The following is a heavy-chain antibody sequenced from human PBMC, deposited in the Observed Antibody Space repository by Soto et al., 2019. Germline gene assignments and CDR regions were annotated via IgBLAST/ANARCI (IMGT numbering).Heavy chain of an antibody. CDR3: ARTGTTGGYFDY. V-gene: IGHV4-59*01. D-gene: IGHD1-1*01. CDR1: GGSISSYY. J-gene: IGHJ4*02. CDR2: IYYSGST. Sequence: QVQLQESGPGLVKPSETLSLTCTVSGGSISSYYWSWIRQPPGKGLEWIGYIYYSGSTKYNPSLKSRVTISVDTSKNQFSLKLSSVTAADTAVYYCARTGTTGGYFDYWGQGTLVTVSS.